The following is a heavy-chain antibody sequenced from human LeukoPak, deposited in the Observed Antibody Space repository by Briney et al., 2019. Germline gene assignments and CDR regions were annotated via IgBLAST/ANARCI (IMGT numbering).Heavy chain of an antibody. CDR3: ANTVTDMGGY. CDR1: GFTFTKCA. V-gene: IGHV3-23*01. Sequence: PGGSLRLSCVASGFTFTKCAMSWVRQAPGKGLEWVAIITATGDTAYYADSVKGRFTISRDNSKNTLHLQMNSLRAEDTAIYYCANTVTDMGGYWGQGTLVTVSS. J-gene: IGHJ4*02. CDR2: ITATGDTA. D-gene: IGHD2-21*02.